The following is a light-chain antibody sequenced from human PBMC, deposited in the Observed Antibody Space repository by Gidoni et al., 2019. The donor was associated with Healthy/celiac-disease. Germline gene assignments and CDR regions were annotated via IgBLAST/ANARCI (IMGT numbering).Light chain of an antibody. CDR3: QQRSNWPPFT. CDR2: DAS. V-gene: IGKV3-11*01. J-gene: IGKJ3*01. Sequence: EIVLTQSPATLSLSPGDRATLSCRASQSVSSNLAWYQQKPGQPPRLLIFDASNRATGIPARFSGSGSGTDLTLTISSLEPEDFAVYCCQQRSNWPPFTFXPXTKVDIK. CDR1: QSVSSN.